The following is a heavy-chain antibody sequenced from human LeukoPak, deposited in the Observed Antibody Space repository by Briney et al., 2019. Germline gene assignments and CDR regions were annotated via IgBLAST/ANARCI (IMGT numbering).Heavy chain of an antibody. J-gene: IGHJ4*02. CDR1: GYTFTSYG. CDR3: ARDQPLYYFDY. V-gene: IGHV1-18*01. CDR2: ISAYNGNT. Sequence: GASVKVSCTASGYTFTSYGISWVRQAPGQGLEWMGWISAYNGNTNYAQTLQGRVTMTTDTSTSTAYMELRSLRSDDTAVYYCARDQPLYYFDYWGQGTLVTVSS.